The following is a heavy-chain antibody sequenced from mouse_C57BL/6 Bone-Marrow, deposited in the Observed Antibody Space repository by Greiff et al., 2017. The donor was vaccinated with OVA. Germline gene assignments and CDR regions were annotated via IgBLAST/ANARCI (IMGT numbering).Heavy chain of an antibody. Sequence: QVQLQQSGAELVRPGPSVKLSCKASGYTFTSYWMDWVKQRPGQGLEWIGNIYPSDSETHYNQKFKDKATLTVDKSSSTAYMQLSSLTSEDSAVYYCARIIYDYDVGFAYWGQGTLVTVSA. V-gene: IGHV1-61*01. D-gene: IGHD2-4*01. CDR3: ARIIYDYDVGFAY. CDR1: GYTFTSYW. J-gene: IGHJ3*01. CDR2: IYPSDSET.